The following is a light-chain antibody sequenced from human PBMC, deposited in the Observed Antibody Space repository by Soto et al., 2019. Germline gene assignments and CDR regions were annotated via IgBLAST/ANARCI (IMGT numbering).Light chain of an antibody. V-gene: IGKV1-39*01. CDR1: QSINTY. Sequence: DIQMTQSPSSLSASVGDRVTITCRTSQSINTYLNRYQQKPGKAPKLLIYGASSLQSGVPLRFSGSGSGTDFTLTITTLQPEDFATYYCQESYSFLWGTCGQGTKVEIK. CDR2: GAS. J-gene: IGKJ1*01. CDR3: QESYSFLWGT.